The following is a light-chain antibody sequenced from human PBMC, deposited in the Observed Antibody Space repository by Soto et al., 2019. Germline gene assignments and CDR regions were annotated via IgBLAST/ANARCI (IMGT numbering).Light chain of an antibody. J-gene: IGKJ1*01. CDR3: QQYHNWPRT. Sequence: EIEMTQSPGTLYASPGERATLSCRASQSGSGNLAWYQQKPGQAPRLLIYGAFTRAAGIPARFSGSGSGTEFTLTISSLQSEDFAVYLCQQYHNWPRTVGQGTKVEV. V-gene: IGKV3-15*01. CDR2: GAF. CDR1: QSGSGN.